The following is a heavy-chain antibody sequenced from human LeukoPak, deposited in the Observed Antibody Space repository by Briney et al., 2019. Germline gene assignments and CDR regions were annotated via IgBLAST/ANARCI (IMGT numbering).Heavy chain of an antibody. CDR2: IYASGNT. CDR1: GASISSYY. Sequence: SEALSLTCAVSGASISSYYWSWIQQPAGKGLEWIGRIYASGNTNYNPSLKSRVTMSVDTSKNQFSLKLSSVTAADTAVYYCARGASGYYYGWGQGTLVTVSS. J-gene: IGHJ4*02. D-gene: IGHD3-22*01. CDR3: ARGASGYYYG. V-gene: IGHV4-4*07.